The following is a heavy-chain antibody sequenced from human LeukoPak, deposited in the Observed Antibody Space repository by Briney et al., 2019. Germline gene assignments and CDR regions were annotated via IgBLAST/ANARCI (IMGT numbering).Heavy chain of an antibody. J-gene: IGHJ4*02. CDR2: ISYHGNNK. CDR3: AKMGSPITMVRGVPFDY. Sequence: GGSLRLSCAASGFTFSTHGMHWVRQAPGKGLEWVAAISYHGNNKYYADSVKGRFTISRDNSKNTLYVQMHRLRAEDTAVYYCAKMGSPITMVRGVPFDYWGQGTLVTVSS. CDR1: GFTFSTHG. V-gene: IGHV3-30*18. D-gene: IGHD3-10*01.